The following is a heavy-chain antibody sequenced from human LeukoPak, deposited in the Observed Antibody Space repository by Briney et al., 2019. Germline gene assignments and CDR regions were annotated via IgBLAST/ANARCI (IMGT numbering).Heavy chain of an antibody. J-gene: IGHJ4*02. V-gene: IGHV4-39*01. Sequence: KPSETLSLTCTVSGGSISSGTYYWGWIRQPPGKGLEWIGNIYYSGSVNYNPSLKSRVTISVDTSKNQFSLKLSSVTAADTAVYYCARGGPMTTVTTVDYWGQGTLVTVSS. D-gene: IGHD4-17*01. CDR3: ARGGPMTTVTTVDY. CDR2: IYYSGSV. CDR1: GGSISSGTYY.